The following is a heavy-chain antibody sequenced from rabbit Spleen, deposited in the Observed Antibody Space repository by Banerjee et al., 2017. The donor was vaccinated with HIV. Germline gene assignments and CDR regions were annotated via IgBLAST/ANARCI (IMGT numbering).Heavy chain of an antibody. D-gene: IGHD4-1*01. CDR1: GFDFSSNA. CDR3: ARDLTGVIGWNFYL. CDR2: INTGTGST. Sequence: QSLEESGGGLFQPGGSLALTCKASGFDFSSNAMCWVRQAPGKGLEWIGYINTGTGSTYYASWAKGRFTVSKTSSTTVTLQMTSLTAADTATYFCARDLTGVIGWNFYLWGQGTLVTVS. V-gene: IGHV1S40*01. J-gene: IGHJ4*01.